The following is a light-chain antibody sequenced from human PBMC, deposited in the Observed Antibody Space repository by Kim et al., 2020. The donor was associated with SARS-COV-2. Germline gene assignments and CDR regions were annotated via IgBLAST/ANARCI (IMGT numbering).Light chain of an antibody. V-gene: IGKV3-11*01. J-gene: IGKJ2*01. CDR1: QSVGNS. CDR3: QQRRDWPAYT. CDR2: DVS. Sequence: LSAGERATLSCRASQSVGNSLAWYQHRPGQAPRLLMYDVSNRAAGIPARFSGSGSGTDFTLTITSLDPEDFAVYYCQQRRDWPAYTFGQGTKLEI.